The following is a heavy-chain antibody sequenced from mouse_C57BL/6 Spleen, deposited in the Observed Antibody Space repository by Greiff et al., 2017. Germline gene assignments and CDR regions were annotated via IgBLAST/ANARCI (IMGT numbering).Heavy chain of an antibody. CDR2: INPSNGGT. Sequence: QVHVKQSGTELVKPGASVKLSCKASGYTFTSYWMHWVKQRPGQGLEWIGNINPSNGGTNYNEKFKSKATLTVDKSSSTAYMQLSSLTSEDSAVYYCARGDDLGGFAYWGQGTLVTVSA. D-gene: IGHD3-1*01. CDR3: ARGDDLGGFAY. V-gene: IGHV1-53*01. J-gene: IGHJ3*01. CDR1: GYTFTSYW.